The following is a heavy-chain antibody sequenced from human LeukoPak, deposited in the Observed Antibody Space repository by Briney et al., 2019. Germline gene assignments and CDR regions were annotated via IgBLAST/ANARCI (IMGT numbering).Heavy chain of an antibody. CDR2: ISSSSYI. CDR1: GFTFSSYS. J-gene: IGHJ3*02. V-gene: IGHV3-21*01. D-gene: IGHD3-3*01. CDR3: ARIGLAEWPNAFDI. Sequence: GGSLRLSCAASGFTFSSYSMNWVRQAPGKGLEWVSSISSSSYIYYADSVKGRFTISRDNAKNSLYLQMNSLRAEDTAVYYCARIGLAEWPNAFDIWGQGTMVTVSS.